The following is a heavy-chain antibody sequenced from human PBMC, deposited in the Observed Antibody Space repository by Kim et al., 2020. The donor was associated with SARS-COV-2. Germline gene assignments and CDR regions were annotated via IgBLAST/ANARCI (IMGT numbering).Heavy chain of an antibody. D-gene: IGHD3-22*01. J-gene: IGHJ1*01. V-gene: IGHV5-51*01. CDR3: AIQPYYFDSSGAEYFHH. CDR2: FYPGASDT. CDR1: GYSFTTYW. Sequence: GESLKISCKGSGYSFTTYWIGWVRQMPGKGLEWMGIFYPGASDTRYSPSFQGQVTFSADKSINTAYLQWRSLKASDTAMYYCAIQPYYFDSSGAEYFHHWGQGTLVTVSS.